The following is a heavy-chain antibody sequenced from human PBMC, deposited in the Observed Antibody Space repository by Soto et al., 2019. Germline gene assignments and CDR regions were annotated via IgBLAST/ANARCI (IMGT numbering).Heavy chain of an antibody. J-gene: IGHJ4*02. D-gene: IGHD1-1*01. CDR1: GFTFNNYA. Sequence: GGSLRLSCAASGFTFNNYAMSWVRQAPGKGLEWVSSISDSGGSTYYSDSVKGRFSLSRDNSKNTLYLQMNSLRAEDTAVYYCAKERTATTGYVDYWGQGTLVTVSS. CDR3: AKERTATTGYVDY. CDR2: ISDSGGST. V-gene: IGHV3-23*01.